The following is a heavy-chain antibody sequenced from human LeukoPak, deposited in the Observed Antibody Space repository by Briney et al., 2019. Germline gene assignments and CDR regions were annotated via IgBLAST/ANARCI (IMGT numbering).Heavy chain of an antibody. CDR3: AKGRRYCSGGSCYRFDY. J-gene: IGHJ4*02. V-gene: IGHV3-23*01. CDR1: GFAFSSYA. Sequence: PGGSLRLSCAASGFAFSSYAMSWVRQAPGKGLEWVSAISGSGGSTYYADSVKGRFTISRDNSKNTLYLQMNSLRAEDTAVYYCAKGRRYCSGGSCYRFDYWGQGTLVTVSS. D-gene: IGHD2-15*01. CDR2: ISGSGGST.